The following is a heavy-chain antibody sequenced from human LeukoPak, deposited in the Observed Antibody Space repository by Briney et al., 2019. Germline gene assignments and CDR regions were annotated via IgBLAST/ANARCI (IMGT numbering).Heavy chain of an antibody. V-gene: IGHV4-39*01. CDR2: ISSSGKA. D-gene: IGHD1-26*01. CDR3: ARFKGGTGFDY. CDR1: GRSITTTDFD. Sequence: SETLSLTCAVSGRSITTTDFDWAWIRQPPGQGFEWIATISSSGKAYYYPSLMSRVTISVDTSKNQFSLDVTSVTAADTGLFYCARFKGGTGFDYWGWGILVIVS. J-gene: IGHJ4*02.